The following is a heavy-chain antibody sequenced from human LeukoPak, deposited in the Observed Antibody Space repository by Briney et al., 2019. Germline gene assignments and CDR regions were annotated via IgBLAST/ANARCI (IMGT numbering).Heavy chain of an antibody. D-gene: IGHD2-8*01. CDR2: ISSSGSTI. CDR3: AREDLYGTDY. J-gene: IGHJ4*02. CDR1: GLTVSSNY. Sequence: GGSLRLSCAASGLTVSSNYMSWVRQAPGKGLEWVSYISSSGSTIYYADSVKGRFTISRDNAKNSLYLQMNSLRAEDTAVYYCAREDLYGTDYWGQGTLVTVSS. V-gene: IGHV3-11*04.